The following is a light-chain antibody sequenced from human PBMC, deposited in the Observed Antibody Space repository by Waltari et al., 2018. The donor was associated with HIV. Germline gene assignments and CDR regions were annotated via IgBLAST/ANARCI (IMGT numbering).Light chain of an antibody. V-gene: IGLV8-61*01. CDR3: VLYVRSGRV. CDR1: SGSVSTSYF. CDR2: NTG. Sequence: QTVVTQEPSLSVSPGKTITLTCGLDSGSVSTSYFPSWYQVTPGPRPRSLLYNTGVRAAGVRDRFSGARVENKAALTITGAQADDESLYECVLYVRSGRVFGGGTKLTVL. J-gene: IGLJ2*01.